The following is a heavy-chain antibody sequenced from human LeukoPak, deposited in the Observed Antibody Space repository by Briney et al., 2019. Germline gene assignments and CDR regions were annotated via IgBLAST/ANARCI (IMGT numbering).Heavy chain of an antibody. D-gene: IGHD3-3*01. Sequence: SSETLSLTCTVSGGSISSYYWSWIRQPAGKGLEWIGRIYTSGSTNYNPSLKSRVTMSVDTSKNQFSLKLSSVTAADAAVYYCARELRFLEWLPLYYYYYMDVWGKGTTVTVSS. CDR3: ARELRFLEWLPLYYYYYMDV. V-gene: IGHV4-4*07. J-gene: IGHJ6*03. CDR1: GGSISSYY. CDR2: IYTSGST.